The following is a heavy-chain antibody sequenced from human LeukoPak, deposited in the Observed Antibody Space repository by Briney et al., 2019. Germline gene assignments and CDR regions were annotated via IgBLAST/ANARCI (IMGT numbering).Heavy chain of an antibody. V-gene: IGHV3-15*01. D-gene: IGHD1-26*01. CDR3: ARGSFPRGYFDY. J-gene: IGHJ4*02. CDR2: IKSKTNGETR. CDR1: GFTFSSYS. Sequence: GGSLRLSCAASGFTFSSYSMNWVRQAPGKGLEWVGLIKSKTNGETRDYAAPVKGRFTISRDNAKNSLYLQMNSLRAEDTAVYYCARGSFPRGYFDYWGQGTLVTVSS.